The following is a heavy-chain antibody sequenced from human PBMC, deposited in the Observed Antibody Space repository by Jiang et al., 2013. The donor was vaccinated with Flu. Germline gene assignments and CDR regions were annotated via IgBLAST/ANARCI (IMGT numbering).Heavy chain of an antibody. J-gene: IGHJ3*02. Sequence: GGSLRLSCAASGFTFSSYAMSWVRQAPGKGLEWVSAISGSGGSTYYADSVKGRFTISRDNSKNTLYLQMNSLRAEDTAVYYCAKDPRNYYDSSGYYYVAAFDIWGQGTMVTVSS. D-gene: IGHD3-22*01. V-gene: IGHV3-23*01. CDR3: AKDPRNYYDSSGYYYVAAFDI. CDR1: GFTFSSYA. CDR2: ISGSGGST.